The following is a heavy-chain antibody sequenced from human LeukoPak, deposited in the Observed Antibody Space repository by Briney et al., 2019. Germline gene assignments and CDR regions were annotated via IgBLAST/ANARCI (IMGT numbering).Heavy chain of an antibody. CDR1: GASTSAYY. Sequence: SETLSLTCTVSGASTSAYYRSWIRQPPGKGLEWIGYSYSGGNANYNPSLKSRVTISIDTSENQFSLRLTSVTAADTAVYFCAHSKRGGGYYINAFAVWGQGALVTISS. J-gene: IGHJ3*01. CDR2: SYSGGNA. V-gene: IGHV4-59*01. D-gene: IGHD1-26*01. CDR3: AHSKRGGGYYINAFAV.